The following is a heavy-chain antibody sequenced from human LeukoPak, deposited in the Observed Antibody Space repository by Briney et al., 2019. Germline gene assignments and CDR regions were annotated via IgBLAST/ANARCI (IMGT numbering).Heavy chain of an antibody. J-gene: IGHJ4*02. Sequence: VKPSETLSLACTVSGGSISSSSYYWGWIRQPPGKGLEWIGSIYYSGSTYYNPSLKSRVTISVDTSKNQFSLKLSSVTAADTAVYYCARPQYSSGWPYYFDYWGQGTLVTVSS. V-gene: IGHV4-39*01. CDR2: IYYSGST. CDR3: ARPQYSSGWPYYFDY. D-gene: IGHD6-19*01. CDR1: GGSISSSSYY.